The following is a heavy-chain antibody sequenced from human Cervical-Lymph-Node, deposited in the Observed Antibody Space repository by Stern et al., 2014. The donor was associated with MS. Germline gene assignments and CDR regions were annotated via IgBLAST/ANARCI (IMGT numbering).Heavy chain of an antibody. D-gene: IGHD2-8*02. V-gene: IGHV4-39*01. CDR1: GDSISSYTHY. J-gene: IGHJ4*02. CDR2: VYYSGAT. Sequence: QVQLVESGPGLVKPSETLSLTCAVSGDSISSYTHYCAWIRQPPGKGLEWIGSVYYSGATYYNPSLTSPVTISVDTSKNPFPRGLNSVTAADTAVYYCAKHACTGAACPFDLWGQGTLVTVSS. CDR3: AKHACTGAACPFDL.